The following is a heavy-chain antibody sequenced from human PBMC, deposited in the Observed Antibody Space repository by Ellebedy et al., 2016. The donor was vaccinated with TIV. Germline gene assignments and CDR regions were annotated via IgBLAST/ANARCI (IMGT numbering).Heavy chain of an antibody. CDR2: IYYTGST. D-gene: IGHD4-23*01. J-gene: IGHJ4*02. CDR3: ARDSTMVTPSY. Sequence: SETLSLXCTVSGGSISSDNYYWGWIRQPPGKGLEWIGSIYYTGSTYYSPSLKSRVTISVDTSKNQFSLTLSSVTAADTAVYFCARDSTMVTPSYWGQGTLVTVSS. V-gene: IGHV4-39*07. CDR1: GGSISSDNYY.